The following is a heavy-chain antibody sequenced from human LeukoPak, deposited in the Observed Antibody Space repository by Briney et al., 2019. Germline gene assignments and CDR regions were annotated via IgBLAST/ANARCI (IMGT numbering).Heavy chain of an antibody. J-gene: IGHJ6*03. CDR1: GYTFTSYG. D-gene: IGHD2-15*01. CDR3: ARDRKVGYCSGGSCHYYYYYYMDV. V-gene: IGHV1-18*01. Sequence: ASVKVSCKASGYTFTSYGISWVRQAPGQGLEWMGWTSAYNGNTNYAQKLQGRVTMTTDTSTSTAYMELRSLRSDDTAVYYCARDRKVGYCSGGSCHYYYYYYMDVWGKGTTVTVSS. CDR2: TSAYNGNT.